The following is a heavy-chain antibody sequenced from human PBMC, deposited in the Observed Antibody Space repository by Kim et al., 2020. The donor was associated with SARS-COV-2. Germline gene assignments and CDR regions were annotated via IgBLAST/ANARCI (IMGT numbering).Heavy chain of an antibody. Sequence: SETLSLTCAVYGETLTGFYWNWIRQSPGKGLEWIGHITFRGETTYNPSFKTRVAMSLDTTTNQFSLKLQSVTVADTAVYFCARLYTSAWYASYFDSWGQGTLVAVSS. V-gene: IGHV4-34*01. CDR3: ARLYTSAWYASYFDS. CDR2: ITFRGET. CDR1: GETLTGFY. D-gene: IGHD6-19*01. J-gene: IGHJ4*02.